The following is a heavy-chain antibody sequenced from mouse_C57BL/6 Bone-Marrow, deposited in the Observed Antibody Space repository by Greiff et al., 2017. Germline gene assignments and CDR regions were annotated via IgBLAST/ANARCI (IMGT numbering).Heavy chain of an antibody. CDR1: GFTFSDYG. CDR3: AREDGYSPYAMDY. J-gene: IGHJ4*01. V-gene: IGHV5-15*04. D-gene: IGHD2-3*01. CDR2: ISNLAYSI. Sequence: EVKLVESGGGLVQPGGSLKLSCAASGFTFSDYGMAWVRQAPRKGPEWVAFISNLAYSIYYADTVTGRFTISRENAKNTLYLEMSSLRSEDTAMYYCAREDGYSPYAMDYWGQGTSVTVSS.